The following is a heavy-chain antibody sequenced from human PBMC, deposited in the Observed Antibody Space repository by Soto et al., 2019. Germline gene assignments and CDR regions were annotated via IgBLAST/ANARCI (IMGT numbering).Heavy chain of an antibody. D-gene: IGHD4-17*01. CDR1: GGSFSGYY. J-gene: IGHJ4*02. V-gene: IGHV4-34*01. Sequence: SETLSLTCAVYGGSFSGYYWSWIRQPPGKGLEWIGEINHSGSTNYNPSLKSRVTISVDTSKNQFSLKLSSVSAADMAVYYCATDDYGDYSSLGWGQGTLVTVSS. CDR3: ATDDYGDYSSLG. CDR2: INHSGST.